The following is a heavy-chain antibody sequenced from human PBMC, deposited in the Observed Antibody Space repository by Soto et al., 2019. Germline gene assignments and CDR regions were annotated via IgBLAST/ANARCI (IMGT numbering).Heavy chain of an antibody. D-gene: IGHD2-15*01. CDR2: ISYDGSNK. CDR3: ARAGCDGGSCYTLVGLRYGMDV. V-gene: IGHV3-30-3*01. Sequence: QVQLVESGGGVVQPGRSLILSCAASGFTFSSYAMHWVRQAPGKGLEWVAVISYDGSNKYYADSVKGRFTISRDNSKNALYLQMNSLRAADTAVYYCARAGCDGGSCYTLVGLRYGMDVWGQGTTVTVSS. J-gene: IGHJ6*02. CDR1: GFTFSSYA.